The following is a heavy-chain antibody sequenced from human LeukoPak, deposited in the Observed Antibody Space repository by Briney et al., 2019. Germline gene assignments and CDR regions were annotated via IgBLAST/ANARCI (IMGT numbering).Heavy chain of an antibody. Sequence: GGSLTLSCAASGFTFSSYEMNWVRQAPGKGLEWVSYISSSGSTIYYADSVKGRFTISRDNAKNSLYLQMNSLRAEDTAVYYCARVSSSWIDYWGQGTLVTVSS. V-gene: IGHV3-48*03. CDR3: ARVSSSWIDY. CDR2: ISSSGSTI. CDR1: GFTFSSYE. J-gene: IGHJ4*02. D-gene: IGHD6-13*01.